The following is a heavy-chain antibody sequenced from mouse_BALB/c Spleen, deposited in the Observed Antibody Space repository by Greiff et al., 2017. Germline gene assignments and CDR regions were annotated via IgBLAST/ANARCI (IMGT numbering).Heavy chain of an antibody. Sequence: EADGGLVQPKGSLKLSCAASGFTFNTYAMNWVRQAPGKGLEWVARIRSKSNNYATYYADSVKDRFTISRDDSQSMLYLQMNNLKTEDTAMYYCVKGYDYFDYWGQGTTLTVSS. CDR1: GFTFNTYA. J-gene: IGHJ2*01. D-gene: IGHD2-2*01. V-gene: IGHV10-1*02. CDR3: VKGYDYFDY. CDR2: IRSKSNNYAT.